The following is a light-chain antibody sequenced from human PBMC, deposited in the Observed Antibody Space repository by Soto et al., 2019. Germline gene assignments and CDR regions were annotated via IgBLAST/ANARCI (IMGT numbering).Light chain of an antibody. CDR3: QQYSNWPLT. J-gene: IGKJ4*01. V-gene: IGKV3-15*01. CDR1: QSVSSN. Sequence: EIVMTQSPATLSVSPGEGATLSCRASQSVSSNLAWYQQKPGQAPRLLIFGASTRATGIPARFSGSGSGADFSLTISALQSEDFAIYYCQQYSNWPLTFGGGTKVDIK. CDR2: GAS.